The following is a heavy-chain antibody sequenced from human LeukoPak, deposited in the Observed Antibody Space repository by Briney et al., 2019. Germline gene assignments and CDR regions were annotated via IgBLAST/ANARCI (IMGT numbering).Heavy chain of an antibody. Sequence: PSETLSLTCAVYGGSFSGYYWSWIRQPPGKGLEWIGEINHSGSTNYNPSLKSRVTISVDTSKNQFSLKQPSVTAADTAVYYCARGRRSKGRNYYGSGSGPSYYYYYYYMDVWDKGTTVTVSS. V-gene: IGHV4-34*01. CDR2: INHSGST. CDR3: ARGRRSKGRNYYGSGSGPSYYYYYYYMDV. D-gene: IGHD3-10*01. J-gene: IGHJ6*03. CDR1: GGSFSGYY.